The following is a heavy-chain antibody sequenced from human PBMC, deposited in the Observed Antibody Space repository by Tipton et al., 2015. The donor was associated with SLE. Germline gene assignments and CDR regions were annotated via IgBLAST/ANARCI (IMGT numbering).Heavy chain of an antibody. V-gene: IGHV3-30*18. J-gene: IGHJ4*02. CDR3: AKDRAYY. CDR1: GFTFSSYG. Sequence: SLRLSCAASGFTFSSYGMHWVRQAPGKGLEWVAVISYDGSNKYYADSVKGRFTISRDNSKNTLYLQMNSLRAEDTAVYYCAKDRAYYWGQGTLVTVSS. CDR2: ISYDGSNK.